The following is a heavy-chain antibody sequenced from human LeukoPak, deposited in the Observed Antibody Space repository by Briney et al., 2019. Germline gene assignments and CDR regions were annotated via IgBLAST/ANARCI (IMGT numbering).Heavy chain of an antibody. V-gene: IGHV4-39*01. CDR1: GGSISSSSYY. D-gene: IGHD6-19*01. J-gene: IGHJ4*02. CDR2: IYYSGST. Sequence: SETLSLTCTVSGGSISSSSYYWGWIRQPPGKGLEWIGSIYYSGSTYYNPSLKSRVTISVDTSKNQFSLKLSSVTAADTAVYYFARHRSGWEPRRYFDYWGQGTLVTVSS. CDR3: ARHRSGWEPRRYFDY.